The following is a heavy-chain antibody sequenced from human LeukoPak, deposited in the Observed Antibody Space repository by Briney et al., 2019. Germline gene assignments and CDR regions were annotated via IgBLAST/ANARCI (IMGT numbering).Heavy chain of an antibody. Sequence: GGSLRLSCAASGFAFSDYFMHWVRQSPEKGLVWVSDIHPHGRYAAYADSVRGRFTISRDDAKNTLYLQMNSLTSEDTAVYYCVRGTNDWKGLDYWGQGILVTASS. CDR1: GFAFSDYF. J-gene: IGHJ4*02. CDR2: IHPHGRYA. V-gene: IGHV3-74*03. CDR3: VRGTNDWKGLDY. D-gene: IGHD1-1*01.